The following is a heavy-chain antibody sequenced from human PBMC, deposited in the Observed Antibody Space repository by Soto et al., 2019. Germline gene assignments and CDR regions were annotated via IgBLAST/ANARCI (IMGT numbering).Heavy chain of an antibody. J-gene: IGHJ4*02. V-gene: IGHV3-74*01. CDR2: INSDGSTT. D-gene: IGHD6-13*01. Sequence: GGSLRLSCAASGFTFSSYWMHWVRQTPEKGLVWVSHINSDGSTTNYADSVKGRFTISRDNAKNTLYLQMNSLRAEDTALYYCARGAYSSAWYSEHWGQGTLVTVS. CDR3: ARGAYSSAWYSEH. CDR1: GFTFSSYW.